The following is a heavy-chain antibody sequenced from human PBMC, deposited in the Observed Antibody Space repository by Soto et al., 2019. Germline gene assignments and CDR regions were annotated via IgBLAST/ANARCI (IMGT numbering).Heavy chain of an antibody. CDR1: GGSFSGYY. J-gene: IGHJ4*02. CDR3: AREKITGLFDY. V-gene: IGHV4-34*01. CDR2: INHSGST. Sequence: SETLSLTCAVYGGSFSGYYWTWIRQPPGTGLEWIGEINHSGSTNYNPSLKSRVTISVDTSKNQFSLKLTSVTAADTAVYYCAREKITGLFDYWGQATLVTVSS. D-gene: IGHD2-8*02.